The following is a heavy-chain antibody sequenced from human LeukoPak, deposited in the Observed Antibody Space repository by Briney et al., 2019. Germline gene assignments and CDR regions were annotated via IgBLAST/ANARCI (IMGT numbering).Heavy chain of an antibody. J-gene: IGHJ4*02. Sequence: GSLRLSCAASGFTFSSYAMSWVRQAPGKGLEWVSAISGSGGSTYYADSVKGRFTISRDNAKNSLYLQMNSLRAEDTAVYYCARDLYCSSTSCFEGAFDYWGQGTLVTVSS. CDR3: ARDLYCSSTSCFEGAFDY. V-gene: IGHV3-23*01. CDR1: GFTFSSYA. D-gene: IGHD2-2*01. CDR2: ISGSGGST.